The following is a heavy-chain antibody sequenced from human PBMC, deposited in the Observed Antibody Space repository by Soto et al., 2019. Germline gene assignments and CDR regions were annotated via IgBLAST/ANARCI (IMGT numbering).Heavy chain of an antibody. V-gene: IGHV1-24*01. CDR3: ARGGGWYVWFDP. CDR2: FDPEDGET. J-gene: IGHJ5*02. CDR1: GYTLTELS. Sequence: ASVKVSCKVSGYTLTELSMHRVRQAPGKGLEWMGGFDPEDGETINAQKFQGRVTMTEDTSTDTAYMELSSLRSEDTAVYYCARGGGWYVWFDPWGQGTLVTVSS. D-gene: IGHD6-19*01.